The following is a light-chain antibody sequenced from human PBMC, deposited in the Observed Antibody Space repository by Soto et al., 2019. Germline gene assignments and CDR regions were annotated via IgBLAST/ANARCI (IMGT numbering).Light chain of an antibody. J-gene: IGKJ4*01. CDR2: AAS. CDR1: QTVSIY. Sequence: IQMTQSPSSLSASVEQRVTIACRASQTVSIYLNWYRQKPGKAPEIMIFAASDLQSGVPSRFSGSGSGTDVTLTLSSLQTADFATYYCQQANSFPLTFGGGTKVDIK. CDR3: QQANSFPLT. V-gene: IGKV1-39*01.